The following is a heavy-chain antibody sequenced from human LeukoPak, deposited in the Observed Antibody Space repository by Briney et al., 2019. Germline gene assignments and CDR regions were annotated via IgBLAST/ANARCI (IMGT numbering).Heavy chain of an antibody. J-gene: IGHJ4*02. CDR1: GGSIRSDGYY. Sequence: SDTLSLTCSVSGGSIRSDGYYWGWIRQPPGKELEWVGSMSYGGSTYYNPSLKSRVTMSVDTSKNQFSLKLTPVTAADTAVYHCARHPFAAHHRVDYWGQGTLVTVSS. V-gene: IGHV4-39*01. D-gene: IGHD6-6*01. CDR3: ARHPFAAHHRVDY. CDR2: MSYGGST.